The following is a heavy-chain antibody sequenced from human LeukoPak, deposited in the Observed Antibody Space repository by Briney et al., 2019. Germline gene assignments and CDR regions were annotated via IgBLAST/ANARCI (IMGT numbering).Heavy chain of an antibody. CDR3: ARGRYCSSTSCYSDWFDP. D-gene: IGHD2-2*01. Sequence: ASVKVSCKASGYTFTGYYMHWVRQAPGQGLEWMGWINPNSGGTNYAQKFQGRVTMTRDTSISTAYMELSSLRSEDTAVYYCARGRYCSSTSCYSDWFDPWGQGTLVTVSS. CDR1: GYTFTGYY. J-gene: IGHJ5*02. CDR2: INPNSGGT. V-gene: IGHV1-2*02.